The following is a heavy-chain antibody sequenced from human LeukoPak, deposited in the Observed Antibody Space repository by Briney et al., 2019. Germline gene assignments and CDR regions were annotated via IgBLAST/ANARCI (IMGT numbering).Heavy chain of an antibody. V-gene: IGHV4-59*01. D-gene: IGHD2-2*01. Sequence: PSETLSLTCTVSGGSISSYYWSWIRQPPGKGLEWIGYIYYSGSANHNPSLKSRVTISVDTSKNQFSLKLSSVTAADTVVYYCASRYCSSTSCPRDDAFDIWGQGTMVTVSS. CDR1: GGSISSYY. J-gene: IGHJ3*02. CDR2: IYYSGSA. CDR3: ASRYCSSTSCPRDDAFDI.